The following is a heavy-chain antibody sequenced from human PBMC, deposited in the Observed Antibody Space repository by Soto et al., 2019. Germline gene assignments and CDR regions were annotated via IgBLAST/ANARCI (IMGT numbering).Heavy chain of an antibody. D-gene: IGHD3-3*01. CDR3: AKATRGLRFLEWLFEAYYFDY. CDR2: ISGSGGST. V-gene: IGHV3-23*01. J-gene: IGHJ4*02. CDR1: GFTFSSYA. Sequence: GGSLRLSCAASGFTFSSYAMSWVRQAPGKGLEWVSAISGSGGSTYYADSVKGRFTISRDNSKNTLYLQMNSLRAEDTAVYYCAKATRGLRFLEWLFEAYYFDYWGQGTLVTVSS.